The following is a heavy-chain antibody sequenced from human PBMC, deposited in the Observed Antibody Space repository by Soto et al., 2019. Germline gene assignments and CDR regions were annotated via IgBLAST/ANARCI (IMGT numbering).Heavy chain of an antibody. CDR1: GGSISSSSYY. V-gene: IGHV4-39*01. Sequence: PSETLSLTCTVSGGSISSSSYYWGWIRQPPGKGLEWIGSIYYSGSTYYNPSLKSRVTISVDTSKNQFSLKLSSVTAADTAVYYCARHSDIVVVVAAIDYWGQGTLVTVSS. CDR2: IYYSGST. CDR3: ARHSDIVVVVAAIDY. J-gene: IGHJ4*02. D-gene: IGHD2-15*01.